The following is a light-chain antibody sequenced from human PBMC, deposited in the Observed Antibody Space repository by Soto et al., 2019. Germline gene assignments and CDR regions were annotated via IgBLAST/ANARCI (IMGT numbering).Light chain of an antibody. CDR2: DAS. V-gene: IGKV3-11*01. CDR1: QSVSSY. Sequence: EIVLTQYPATLSLSPGERATLSCRASQSVSSYLAWYQQKPGQAPRLLIYDASNSATGIPARFSVSESGTDFTLTISILEPEYFAVYYCQQRSNWPLTFGGWTNVEIK. J-gene: IGKJ4*01. CDR3: QQRSNWPLT.